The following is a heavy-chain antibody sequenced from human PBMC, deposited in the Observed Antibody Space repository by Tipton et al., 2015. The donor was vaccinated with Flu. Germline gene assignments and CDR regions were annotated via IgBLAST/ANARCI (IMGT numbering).Heavy chain of an antibody. CDR3: ARGPCSGGNCYVNGAFDI. D-gene: IGHD2-15*01. J-gene: IGHJ3*02. Sequence: TLSLTCTVSGDSISSYYWSWIRQPAGKGLEWLGRIYTSGSTNYNPSLKSRVTMSGDTSKNQFSLKLSSLTAADTAVYYCARGPCSGGNCYVNGAFDIWGQGTMVTVSS. CDR2: IYTSGST. V-gene: IGHV4-4*07. CDR1: GDSISSYY.